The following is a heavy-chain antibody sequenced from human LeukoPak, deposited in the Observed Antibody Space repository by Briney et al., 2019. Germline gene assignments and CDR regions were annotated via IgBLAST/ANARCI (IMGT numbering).Heavy chain of an antibody. D-gene: IGHD3-9*01. Sequence: GGSLRLSCGASGFTFTTYWMNWVRQAPGKGLEWVANIKQDGSETYYVDSVKGRFTISRDNDKDSVFLQMGSLSVEDTAVYYCVGGFDGTNALDLWGQGTMVTVSS. J-gene: IGHJ3*01. CDR3: VGGFDGTNALDL. CDR2: IKQDGSET. CDR1: GFTFTTYW. V-gene: IGHV3-7*01.